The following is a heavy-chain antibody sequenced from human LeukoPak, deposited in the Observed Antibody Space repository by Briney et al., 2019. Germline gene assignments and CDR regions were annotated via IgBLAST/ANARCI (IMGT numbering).Heavy chain of an antibody. V-gene: IGHV4-39*07. Sequence: SETLSLTCTVSGGSISSSSYYWGWIRQPPGKGLEWIGSIYYSGSTYYNPSLKSRVTMSVDTSKNQFSLKLSSVTAADTAVYYCARETNERILHGRDGQKRSFDYWGQGTLVTVSS. CDR2: IYYSGST. CDR1: GGSISSSSYY. CDR3: ARETNERILHGRDGQKRSFDY. D-gene: IGHD5-24*01. J-gene: IGHJ4*02.